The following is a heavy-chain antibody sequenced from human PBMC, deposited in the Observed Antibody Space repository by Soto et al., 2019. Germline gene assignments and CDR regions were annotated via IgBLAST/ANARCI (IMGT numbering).Heavy chain of an antibody. CDR2: IWYDGSRK. D-gene: IGHD1-26*01. Sequence: PGGSQRVSSAAAGCTFISHGSHWVRQATGKGLEWVAFIWYDGSRKYYAGSVKGRFTISRDNSKNTLYLQMNSLRAEDTAVYYCARDGSGSYRGYFDYWGQGTLVTVSS. V-gene: IGHV3-33*01. CDR3: ARDGSGSYRGYFDY. J-gene: IGHJ4*02. CDR1: GCTFISHG.